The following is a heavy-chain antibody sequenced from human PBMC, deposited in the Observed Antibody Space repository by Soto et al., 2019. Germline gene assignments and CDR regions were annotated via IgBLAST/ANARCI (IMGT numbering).Heavy chain of an antibody. J-gene: IGHJ4*02. CDR1: GFTFSSYA. Sequence: SCAASGFTFSSYAMSWVRQAPGKGLEWVSAISGSGGSTYYADSVKGRFTISRDNSKNTLYLQMNSLRVEDTAVYYCARGGASSWLKDYWGQGTLVTVSS. CDR3: ARGGASSWLKDY. D-gene: IGHD6-13*01. CDR2: ISGSGGST. V-gene: IGHV3-23*01.